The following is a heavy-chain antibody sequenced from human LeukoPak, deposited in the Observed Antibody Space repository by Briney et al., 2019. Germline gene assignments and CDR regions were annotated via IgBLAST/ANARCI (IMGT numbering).Heavy chain of an antibody. J-gene: IGHJ6*02. D-gene: IGHD3-10*01. CDR3: ARDRYYGSGSYHYYYGMDV. Sequence: SETLSLTCAVYGGSFSGYYWSWIRQPPGKGLEWIGEINHSGSTNYNPSLKSRVTISVDTSKNQFSLKLSSVTAADTAVYYCARDRYYGSGSYHYYYGMDVWGQGTTVTVSS. V-gene: IGHV4-34*01. CDR2: INHSGST. CDR1: GGSFSGYY.